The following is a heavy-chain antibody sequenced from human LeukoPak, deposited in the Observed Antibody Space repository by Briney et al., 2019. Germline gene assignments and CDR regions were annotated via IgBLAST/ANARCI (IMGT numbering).Heavy chain of an antibody. CDR2: ISSSRSTI. V-gene: IGHV3-48*01. Sequence: PGGSLRVSCAAPGFTFSSFGMNWVRQAPGKGLGWVSYISSSRSTIYYADSVNGRFIISRDNAKNSLYLQMNSLRAEDTAVYYCARENFGEHRWFDPWGQGTLVTVSS. CDR3: ARENFGEHRWFDP. CDR1: GFTFSSFG. J-gene: IGHJ5*02. D-gene: IGHD3-10*01.